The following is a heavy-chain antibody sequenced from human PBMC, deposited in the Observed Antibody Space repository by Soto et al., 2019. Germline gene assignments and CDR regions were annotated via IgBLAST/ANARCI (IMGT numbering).Heavy chain of an antibody. CDR3: STEKSGYDYYFDY. CDR2: FDPEDGET. D-gene: IGHD5-12*01. V-gene: IGHV1-24*01. CDR1: GYTLTELS. J-gene: IGHJ4*02. Sequence: ASVKVSCKVSGYTLTELSMHWVRQAPGTGLEWMGGFDPEDGETIYAQKFQGRVTMTEDTSTDTAYMELSSLRSEDTAVYYCSTEKSGYDYYFDYWGQGTLVTVSS.